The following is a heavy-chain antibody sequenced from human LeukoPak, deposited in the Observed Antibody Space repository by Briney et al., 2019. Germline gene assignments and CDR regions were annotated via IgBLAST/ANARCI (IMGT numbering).Heavy chain of an antibody. V-gene: IGHV4-59*01. Sequence: SETLSLTCAVYGGTFSGYYWSWIRQPPGKGLEWIGYIYYSGSTNYNPSLKSRVTISVDTSKSQFSLNLSSVTAADTAVYYCARGNYDTDAFDIWGQGTMVTVSS. CDR1: GGTFSGYY. D-gene: IGHD3-22*01. CDR3: ARGNYDTDAFDI. CDR2: IYYSGST. J-gene: IGHJ3*02.